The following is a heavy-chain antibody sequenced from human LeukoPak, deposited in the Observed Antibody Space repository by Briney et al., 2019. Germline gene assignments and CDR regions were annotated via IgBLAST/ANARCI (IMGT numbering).Heavy chain of an antibody. CDR2: IWYDGSNK. CDR1: GFTFSSYG. CDR3: ARDRGSTSLADY. D-gene: IGHD2-2*01. Sequence: GGSLRLSCAASGFTFSSYGMHWVRQAPGKGLEWVAIIWYDGSNKYYADSVKGRFTISRDNSRDTLYLQMSSLRADDTAVYYCARDRGSTSLADYWGQGTLVTVSS. V-gene: IGHV3-33*08. J-gene: IGHJ4*02.